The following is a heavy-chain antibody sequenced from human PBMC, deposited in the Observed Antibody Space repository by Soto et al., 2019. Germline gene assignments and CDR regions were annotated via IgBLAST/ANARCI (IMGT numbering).Heavy chain of an antibody. CDR1: EFNFSDYY. CDR2: ISGRGTTI. D-gene: IGHD3-10*01. V-gene: IGHV3-11*01. J-gene: IGHJ6*02. CDR3: AREGINFHYGGMDV. Sequence: GGSLRLSCAASEFNFSDYYMSWVRQAPGKGLEWISYISGRGTTIYYADSVKGRFTISRDNAKKSLYLQMNSLRAEDTAVYYCAREGINFHYGGMDVWGQGTTVTVSS.